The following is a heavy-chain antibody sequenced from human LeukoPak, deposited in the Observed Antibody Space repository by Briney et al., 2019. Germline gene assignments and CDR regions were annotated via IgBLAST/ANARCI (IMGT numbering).Heavy chain of an antibody. CDR2: MNPNSGNT. CDR1: GYTFTSYV. D-gene: IGHD3-3*01. V-gene: IGHV1-8*01. Sequence: ASVKVSCKGSGYTFTSYVINGVRQATGQGREWMGWMNPNSGNTGYAQKIQGRVTMTRNTYISTAYMELSSLRSEDTAVYYCARDQTIFGVVPWGQGTLVTVSS. J-gene: IGHJ4*02. CDR3: ARDQTIFGVVP.